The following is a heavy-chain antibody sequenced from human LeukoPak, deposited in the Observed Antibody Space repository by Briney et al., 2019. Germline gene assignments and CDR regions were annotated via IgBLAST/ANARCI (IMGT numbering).Heavy chain of an antibody. Sequence: PGGSLRLSCAASGFTFDDYAMHWVRQAPGKGLEWVSGISWNSGSIGYADSVKGRFTISRDNAKNSLYLQMNSLRAEDTALYYCAKTYGDYASGAFDIWGQGTMVTVSS. CDR2: ISWNSGSI. CDR1: GFTFDDYA. J-gene: IGHJ3*02. CDR3: AKTYGDYASGAFDI. D-gene: IGHD4-17*01. V-gene: IGHV3-9*01.